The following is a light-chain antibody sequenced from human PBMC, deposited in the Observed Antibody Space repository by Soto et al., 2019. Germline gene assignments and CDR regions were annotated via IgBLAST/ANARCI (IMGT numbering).Light chain of an antibody. J-gene: IGKJ1*01. Sequence: EIVLTQSPATLSVSPGERPTLSCRALQSISSNLAWYQQKPGQAPRLLIYGASTRATGIPARFSGSGSGTEFTLTISSRQSEDFAVYYCQQYNNWPSGRTFGQGTKVDIK. CDR1: QSISSN. V-gene: IGKV3-15*01. CDR2: GAS. CDR3: QQYNNWPSGRT.